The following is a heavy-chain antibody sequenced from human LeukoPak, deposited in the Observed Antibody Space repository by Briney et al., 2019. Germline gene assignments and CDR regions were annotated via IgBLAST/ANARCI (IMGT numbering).Heavy chain of an antibody. D-gene: IGHD3-3*01. CDR2: IFYGGST. V-gene: IGHV4-4*02. CDR1: GGSISSDNW. J-gene: IGHJ5*02. Sequence: PSGTLSLTCTVSGGSISSDNWWTWVRQPPGKGLEWIAEIFYGGSTNYNPSLKSRVAISIDKSKNQFSLDLSSVTAADTAVCYCARGLNYDLNPWGQGTLVTVSS. CDR3: ARGLNYDLNP.